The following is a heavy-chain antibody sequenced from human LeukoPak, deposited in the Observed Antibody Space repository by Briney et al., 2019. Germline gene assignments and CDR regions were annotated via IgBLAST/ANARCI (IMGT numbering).Heavy chain of an antibody. D-gene: IGHD6-19*01. CDR1: GFTFSSYW. Sequence: GGSLRLSCVASGFTFSSYWMSWVRQAPGKGLEWVANIKQDGSEKYYVDSVKGRFTISRDNAKNSLYLQMNSLRAEDTAVYYCARVKGIAVAGIDYWGQGTLVTVSS. CDR2: IKQDGSEK. J-gene: IGHJ4*02. CDR3: ARVKGIAVAGIDY. V-gene: IGHV3-7*01.